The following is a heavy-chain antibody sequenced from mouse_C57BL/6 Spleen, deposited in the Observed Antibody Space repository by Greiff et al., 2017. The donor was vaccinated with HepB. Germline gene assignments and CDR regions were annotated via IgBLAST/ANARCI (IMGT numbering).Heavy chain of an antibody. V-gene: IGHV1-22*01. D-gene: IGHD1-1*01. CDR2: INPNNGGT. CDR3: ARNHYGPSWFAY. J-gene: IGHJ3*01. CDR1: GYTFTDYN. Sequence: SGPELVKPGASVKMSCKASGYTFTDYNMHWVKQSHGKSLEWIGYINPNNGGTSYNQKFKGKATLTVNKSSSTAYMELRSLTSEDSAVYYCARNHYGPSWFAYWGQGTLVTVSA.